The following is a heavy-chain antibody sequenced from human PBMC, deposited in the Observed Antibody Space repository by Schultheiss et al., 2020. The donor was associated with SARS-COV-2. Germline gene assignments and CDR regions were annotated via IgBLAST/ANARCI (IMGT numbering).Heavy chain of an antibody. Sequence: GGSLRLSCAASGFTFSSYAMSWVRQAPGKGLEWVSAISGSGGSTYYADSVKGRFTISRDNSKNTLYLQMNSLRAEDTAVYYCAKDLIAAAGSGSYWYFDLWGRGTLVTVSS. CDR3: AKDLIAAAGSGSYWYFDL. CDR1: GFTFSSYA. D-gene: IGHD6-13*01. J-gene: IGHJ2*01. V-gene: IGHV3-23*01. CDR2: ISGSGGST.